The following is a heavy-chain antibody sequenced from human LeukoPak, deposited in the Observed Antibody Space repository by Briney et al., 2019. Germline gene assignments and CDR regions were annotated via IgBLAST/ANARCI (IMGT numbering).Heavy chain of an antibody. J-gene: IGHJ4*02. V-gene: IGHV4-30-2*01. Sequence: PSQTLSLTCAVSGGSISSGGYSWSWIRQPPGKGLEWIGYIYHSGSTYYNPSLKSRVTISVDRSKNQFSLKLSSVTAADTAVYYCAREDFWSGYYSDWGQGTLVTVSS. CDR3: AREDFWSGYYSD. CDR2: IYHSGST. CDR1: GGSISSGGYS. D-gene: IGHD3-3*01.